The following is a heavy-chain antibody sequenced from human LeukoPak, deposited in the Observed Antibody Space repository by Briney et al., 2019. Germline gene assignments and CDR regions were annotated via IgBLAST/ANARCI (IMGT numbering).Heavy chain of an antibody. D-gene: IGHD3-22*01. V-gene: IGHV3-30*08. J-gene: IGHJ3*02. CDR1: ACTFSNYA. Sequence: GGAVRLLCAASACTFSNYALYGVLRAPDKGHEDVAVLSFDGGNTDYEDSVKGRLTISRDNSKNTLYLQMNSLRADDTAVYFCALSIIVRGGNAFDIWGQETMITVSS. CDR2: LSFDGGNT. CDR3: ALSIIVRGGNAFDI.